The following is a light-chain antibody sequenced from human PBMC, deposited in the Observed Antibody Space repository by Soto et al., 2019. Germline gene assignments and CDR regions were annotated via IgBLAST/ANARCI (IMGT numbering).Light chain of an antibody. CDR3: QQYGSSPPYT. Sequence: EILMTQSPATLSVSPGERANLSCRDSQSVSSSYLAWYQQKPGQAPRLLIYGASSRATGIPDRFSGSGSGTDFTLTISRLEPEDFAVYYCQQYGSSPPYTFGQGTKLEIK. CDR2: GAS. J-gene: IGKJ2*01. V-gene: IGKV3-20*01. CDR1: QSVSSSY.